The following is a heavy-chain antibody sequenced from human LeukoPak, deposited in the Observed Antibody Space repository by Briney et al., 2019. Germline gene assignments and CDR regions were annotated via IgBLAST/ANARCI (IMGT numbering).Heavy chain of an antibody. J-gene: IGHJ5*02. V-gene: IGHV3-21*01. D-gene: IGHD5-12*01. Sequence: PGRSLRLSCAASGFTFSSYSMNWVRQAPGKGLEWVSSISSSSSYIYYADSVKGRFTISRDNAKNSLYLQMNSLRAEDTAVYYCAREKARLWFDPWGQGTLVTVSS. CDR1: GFTFSSYS. CDR2: ISSSSSYI. CDR3: AREKARLWFDP.